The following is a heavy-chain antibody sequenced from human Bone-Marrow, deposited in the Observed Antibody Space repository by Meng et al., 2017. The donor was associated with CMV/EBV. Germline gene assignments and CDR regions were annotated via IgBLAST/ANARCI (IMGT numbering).Heavy chain of an antibody. CDR3: ARVAAAGRGMDV. D-gene: IGHD6-13*01. Sequence: GGSLRLSCAASGFTFSSHWMTWVRQAPGKGLEWVANINQDGSQKNYVDSVKGRFTISRDNAKNSLFLQMNSLRAEDTAVYYCARVAAAGRGMDVWGQGTTVTCSS. J-gene: IGHJ6*02. CDR2: INQDGSQK. V-gene: IGHV3-7*04. CDR1: GFTFSSHW.